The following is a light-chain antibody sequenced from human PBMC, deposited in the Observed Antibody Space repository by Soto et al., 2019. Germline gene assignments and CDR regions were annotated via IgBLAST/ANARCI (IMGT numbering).Light chain of an antibody. Sequence: QSVLTQPASVSGSPGQSITISCTGTSSDIGNYDFVSWYQQVPGTAPKAMIYEVSSRPSGVSNRFSGSKSGNTASLTISGLQAEDEAYYYCSSYTTSTSFILFGGGTQLT. J-gene: IGLJ2*01. V-gene: IGLV2-14*01. CDR2: EVS. CDR1: SSDIGNYDF. CDR3: SSYTTSTSFIL.